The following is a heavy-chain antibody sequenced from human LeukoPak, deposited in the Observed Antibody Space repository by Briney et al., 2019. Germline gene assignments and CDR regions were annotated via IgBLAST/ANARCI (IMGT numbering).Heavy chain of an antibody. D-gene: IGHD3-10*01. Sequence: TGGSLRLSCAASGFTFSSYGMHWVRQAPGKGLEWVAVIWYDGSNKYYADSVKGRFTISRDNSKNTLYPQMNSLRAEDTAVYYCARDTTYGSGSPIDYWGQGTLVTVSS. CDR2: IWYDGSNK. CDR3: ARDTTYGSGSPIDY. V-gene: IGHV3-33*01. J-gene: IGHJ4*02. CDR1: GFTFSSYG.